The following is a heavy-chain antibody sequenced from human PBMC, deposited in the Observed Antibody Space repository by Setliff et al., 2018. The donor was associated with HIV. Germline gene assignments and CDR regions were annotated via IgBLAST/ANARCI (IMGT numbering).Heavy chain of an antibody. J-gene: IGHJ3*01. D-gene: IGHD3-22*01. CDR2: IQYSDSS. V-gene: IGHV4-59*01. CDR3: ARSGYTSGFYWAFGAFGV. Sequence: PSETLSLTCTVSGGSMSNYYWSWIRQPPGKRLEWIASIQYSDSSHYNPSLQSRVTISVDTSTKQFSLYLSSVNETDTAVYYCARSGYTSGFYWAFGAFGVWGQGKLVTVSS. CDR1: GGSMSNYY.